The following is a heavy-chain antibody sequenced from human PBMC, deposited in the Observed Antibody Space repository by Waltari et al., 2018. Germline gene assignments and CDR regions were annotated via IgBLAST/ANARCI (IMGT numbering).Heavy chain of an antibody. CDR2: IYTRGST. CDR1: GGSISSDY. D-gene: IGHD2-21*01. J-gene: IGHJ6*03. V-gene: IGHV4-4*07. CDR3: ARGTCGGDCSKGRYYYYYYMDV. Sequence: QVQLQESGPGLVKPSETLSLTCTVSGGSISSDYWSWIRQPAGTGLGWIGRIYTRGSTNYNPSLKSRVTMSVDTSKNQFSLKLSSVTAADTAVYYCARGTCGGDCSKGRYYYYYYMDVWGKGTTVTISS.